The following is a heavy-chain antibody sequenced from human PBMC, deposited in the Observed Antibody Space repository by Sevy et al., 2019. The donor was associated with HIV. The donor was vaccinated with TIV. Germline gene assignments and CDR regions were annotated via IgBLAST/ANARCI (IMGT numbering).Heavy chain of an antibody. Sequence: GGSLRLSCAASGFTFSNYGMHWVRQAPGKGLEWVAVISYDGSDKYYAHSVKGRFTISRDSSKNTLYLQMNSLRTEDTAVFYCAKAPAFFPSGMDVWGQGTTVTVSS. CDR3: AKAPAFFPSGMDV. CDR2: ISYDGSDK. J-gene: IGHJ6*02. V-gene: IGHV3-30*18. CDR1: GFTFSNYG.